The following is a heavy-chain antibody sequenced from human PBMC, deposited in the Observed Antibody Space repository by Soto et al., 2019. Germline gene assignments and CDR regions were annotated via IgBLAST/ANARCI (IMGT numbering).Heavy chain of an antibody. J-gene: IGHJ6*02. D-gene: IGHD3-22*01. V-gene: IGHV5-10-1*01. Sequence: GESLKISCKGSGYSFTSYWISWVRQMPGKGLEWMGRIDPSDSYTNYSPSFQGHVTISADKSISTAYLQWSSLKASDTAMYYCALTYSGYRSLYYSMDVWGQGTTVTVSS. CDR2: IDPSDSYT. CDR3: ALTYSGYRSLYYSMDV. CDR1: GYSFTSYW.